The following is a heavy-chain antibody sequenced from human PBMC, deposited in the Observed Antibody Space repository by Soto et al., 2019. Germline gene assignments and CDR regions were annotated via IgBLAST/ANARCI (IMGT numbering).Heavy chain of an antibody. D-gene: IGHD1-1*01. V-gene: IGHV4-30-4*01. CDR1: GVSLNTADTW. CDR2: YHSGGST. CDR3: VRSRQMESGNDYGLDV. J-gene: IGHJ6*02. Sequence: QVQLQESGSGQVKPSQSLSLTCTVSGVSLNTADTWWSWIRQSPGKGLEFIGYYHSGGSTYYDASFRSRVIISADTSNSQFSLKSSSVTVADTAVYFCVRSRQMESGNDYGLDVGGQGTTVTVSS.